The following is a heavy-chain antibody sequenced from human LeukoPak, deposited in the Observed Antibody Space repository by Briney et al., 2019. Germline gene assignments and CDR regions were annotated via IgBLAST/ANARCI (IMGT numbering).Heavy chain of an antibody. CDR1: GGSISSGGYY. CDR2: IYYSGST. Sequence: PSQTLSLTCTVSGGSISSGGYYWSWIRQHPGKGLEWIGYIYYSGSTYYNPSLKSRATISVDTSKNQFSLKLISVTAADTAVYYCAVYTSSWYYFDYWGQGTLVTVSS. V-gene: IGHV4-31*03. D-gene: IGHD6-13*01. J-gene: IGHJ4*02. CDR3: AVYTSSWYYFDY.